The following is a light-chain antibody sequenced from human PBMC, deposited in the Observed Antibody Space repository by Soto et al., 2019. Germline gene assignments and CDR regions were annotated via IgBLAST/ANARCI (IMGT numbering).Light chain of an antibody. CDR2: GAS. J-gene: IGKJ1*01. Sequence: EIVLTQSPRTLSLSPGERATLSCRASQSVSNYLAWYQQKPGQAPRLLIYGASRRATVIPDRFSGSGSGTDFTLTISRLEPEDFAVYYCQQYGGSPQTFGQGTNVEIK. CDR3: QQYGGSPQT. V-gene: IGKV3-20*01. CDR1: QSVSNY.